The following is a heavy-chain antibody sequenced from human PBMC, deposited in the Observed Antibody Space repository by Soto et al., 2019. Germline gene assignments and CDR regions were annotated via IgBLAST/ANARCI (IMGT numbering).Heavy chain of an antibody. J-gene: IGHJ5*02. CDR1: GGSISSSSSY. CDR3: VTTRGIAVGGSFDH. V-gene: IGHV4-39*01. Sequence: SETLSLTCTVSGGSISSSSSYWGWVRQPPGKGLEWMATIYSGSTYQNPSLKSRVTISVDTSKNQFSLRLSSVAAPDTAIYYCVTTRGIAVGGSFDHWGQGTLVTVSS. D-gene: IGHD6-13*01. CDR2: IYSGST.